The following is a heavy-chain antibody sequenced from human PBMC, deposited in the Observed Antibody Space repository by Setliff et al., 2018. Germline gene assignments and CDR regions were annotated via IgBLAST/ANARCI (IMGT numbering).Heavy chain of an antibody. D-gene: IGHD3-9*01. Sequence: KPSETLSLTCTVSGGSISSSSHYWGWIRQPPGKGLEWIGSIYYTGSTYYNPSLKSRVTMSVDTSKRQFSLKLGAATAADTAVYYCARANKKLDYYYYYYMDVWGTGTTVTVSS. V-gene: IGHV4-39*07. CDR3: ARANKKLDYYYYYYMDV. CDR2: IYYTGST. CDR1: GGSISSSSHY. J-gene: IGHJ6*03.